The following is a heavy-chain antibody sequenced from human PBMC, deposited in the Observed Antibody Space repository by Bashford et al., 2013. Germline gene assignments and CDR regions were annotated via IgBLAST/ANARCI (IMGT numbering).Heavy chain of an antibody. J-gene: IGHJ6*02. V-gene: IGHV1-46*01. CDR2: INPSGGST. CDR3: ARVWIQLWFPSSRSGMDV. Sequence: ASVKVSCKASGYTFTSYYMHWVRQAPGQGLEWMGIINPSGGSTSYAQKFQGRVTMTRDTSTSTVYMELSSLRSEDTAVYYCARVWIQLWFPSSRSGMDVWGQGTTVTVSS. CDR1: GYTFTSYY. D-gene: IGHD5-18*01.